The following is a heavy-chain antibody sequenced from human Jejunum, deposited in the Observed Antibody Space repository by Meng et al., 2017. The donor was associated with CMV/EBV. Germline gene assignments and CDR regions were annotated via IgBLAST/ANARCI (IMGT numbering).Heavy chain of an antibody. CDR2: INHSGSA. V-gene: IGHV4-34*01. Sequence: YGGSFSSYYWSWIRQPPGQGLEWIGQINHSGSASYNTSLRRRVTISEDTSKNQFSLRLTSVTAADTAIYYCARKYCGSSNCYPFDYWGQGELVTVSS. CDR3: ARKYCGSSNCYPFDY. D-gene: IGHD2-2*01. CDR1: GGSFSSYY. J-gene: IGHJ4*02.